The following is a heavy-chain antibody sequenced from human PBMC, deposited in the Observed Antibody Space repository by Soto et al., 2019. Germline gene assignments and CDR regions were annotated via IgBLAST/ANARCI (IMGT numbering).Heavy chain of an antibody. J-gene: IGHJ6*02. D-gene: IGHD2-15*01. V-gene: IGHV4-61*01. CDR3: ARVGCSGGSCYSIDYYYYAMDV. CDR1: GGSVSSGSYH. CDR2: VYYTGST. Sequence: QVQLQESGPGLVKPSETLSLTCTVSGGSVSSGSYHWSWIRQPPGKGLEWIGYVYYTGSTNYNPSLKSRVTISIDTSKNQFALKLSSVTAADTAVYYCARVGCSGGSCYSIDYYYYAMDVWGQGTTVTVSS.